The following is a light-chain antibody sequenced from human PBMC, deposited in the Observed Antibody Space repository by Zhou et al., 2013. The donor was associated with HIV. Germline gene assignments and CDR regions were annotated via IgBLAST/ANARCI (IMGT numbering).Light chain of an antibody. J-gene: IGKJ2*03. CDR2: KSS. V-gene: IGKV1-5*03. CDR1: HSIDTS. CDR3: QQYNTFPGS. Sequence: DIQMTQSPSTLSASVGDRVTITCRASHSIDTSLAWYQQKPGKPPNILIYKSSNLESGVPSRFSGSGSETEFTLTISSLQPDDFATYYCQQYNTFPGSFGQGTKLEIK.